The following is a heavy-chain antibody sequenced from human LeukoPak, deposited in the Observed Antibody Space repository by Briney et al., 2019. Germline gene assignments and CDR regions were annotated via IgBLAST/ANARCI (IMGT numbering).Heavy chain of an antibody. V-gene: IGHV4-30-2*01. CDR1: ISSGGYY. Sequence: PSETLSLTCTISSGGYYWNWIRQPPGKGLEWIGYMQNSGSTYCNPSLKSRVTISVDRSKNQFSLKLSSVTAADTAVYYCARGLWFGELRNWGRGTLVTVSS. J-gene: IGHJ4*02. D-gene: IGHD3-10*01. CDR3: ARGLWFGELRN. CDR2: MQNSGST.